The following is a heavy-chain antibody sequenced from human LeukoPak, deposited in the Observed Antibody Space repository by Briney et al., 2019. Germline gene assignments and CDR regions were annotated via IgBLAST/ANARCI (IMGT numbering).Heavy chain of an antibody. CDR2: TYYSVTT. D-gene: IGHD2-8*02. J-gene: IGHJ4*02. CDR3: AREGGVAAGWVDY. Sequence: SETLSLASTVASPSISSKYRSWNRHPPREGMEWNGYTYYSVTTNYNTSLKSRVTISVDTSKNQFSLKLSSVTAADTAVYYCAREGGVAAGWVDYWGQGTLVTVSS. CDR1: SPSISSKY. V-gene: IGHV4-59*01.